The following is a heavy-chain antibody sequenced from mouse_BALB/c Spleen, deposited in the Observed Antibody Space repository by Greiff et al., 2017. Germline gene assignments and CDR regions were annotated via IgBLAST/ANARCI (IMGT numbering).Heavy chain of an antibody. D-gene: IGHD2-2*01. CDR2: ISYSGST. Sequence: VQLQQSGPGLVKPSQSLSLTCTVTGYSITSDYAWNWIRQFPGNKLEWMGYISYSGSTSYNPSLKSRISITRDTSKNQFFLQLNSVTTEDTATYYCARGYYGYDGEFAYWGQGTLVTVSA. CDR1: GYSITSDYA. J-gene: IGHJ3*01. V-gene: IGHV3-2*02. CDR3: ARGYYGYDGEFAY.